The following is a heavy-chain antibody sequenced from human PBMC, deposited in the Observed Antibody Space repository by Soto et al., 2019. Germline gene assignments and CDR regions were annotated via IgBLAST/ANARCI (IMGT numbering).Heavy chain of an antibody. V-gene: IGHV3-21*01. Sequence: EVHLVESGGGLVKPEGSLRITCAASGFTFSHYTMNWVRQPPGKGLEWVSAISGNSNYIYYKDSVKGRFTISRDNAKDSLYLQMDSLTDEDTAVYYCVSDSSGPYWGQGTLVNVSS. D-gene: IGHD3-22*01. J-gene: IGHJ4*02. CDR1: GFTFSHYT. CDR3: VSDSSGPY. CDR2: ISGNSNYI.